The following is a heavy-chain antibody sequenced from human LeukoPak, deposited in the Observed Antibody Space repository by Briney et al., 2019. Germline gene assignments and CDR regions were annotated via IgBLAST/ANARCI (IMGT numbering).Heavy chain of an antibody. V-gene: IGHV4-34*01. CDR3: ARVVYAKKSPYYYYYMDV. CDR1: GGSFSGYY. CDR2: INHSGST. Sequence: SETLSLTCAVYGGSFSGYYWSWIRQPPGKGLEWIGEINHSGSTNYNPSLKSRVTISVDTSKNQFSLKLSSVTAADTAVYYCARVVYAKKSPYYYYYMDVWGKGTTVTVSS. D-gene: IGHD2-8*01. J-gene: IGHJ6*03.